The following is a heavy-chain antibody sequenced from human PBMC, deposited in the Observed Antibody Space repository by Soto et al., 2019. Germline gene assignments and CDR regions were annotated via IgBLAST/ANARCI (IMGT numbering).Heavy chain of an antibody. D-gene: IGHD3-22*01. Sequence: SETLSLTCAVSGGSISSGGYSWSWIRQHPGKGLEWIGYIYYSGSTYYNPSLKSRVTISVDTSKNQFSLKLSSVTAADTAVYYCARANSRLFDPWGQGTLVTVSS. CDR1: GGSISSGGYS. CDR3: ARANSRLFDP. J-gene: IGHJ5*02. CDR2: IYYSGST. V-gene: IGHV4-31*11.